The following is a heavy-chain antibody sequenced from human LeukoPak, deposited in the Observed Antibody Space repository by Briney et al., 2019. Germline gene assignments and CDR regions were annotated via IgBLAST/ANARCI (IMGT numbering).Heavy chain of an antibody. J-gene: IGHJ4*02. CDR3: ARGHLGATLFSSIDY. Sequence: GGSLRLSCAASGFTFDDYAMHWVRQAPGKGLEWVSGISWNSGSIGYADSVKGRFTISRDNARNSLYLQMNSLRAEDTAVYYCARGHLGATLFSSIDYWGQGTLVTVSS. CDR1: GFTFDDYA. CDR2: ISWNSGSI. D-gene: IGHD1-26*01. V-gene: IGHV3-9*01.